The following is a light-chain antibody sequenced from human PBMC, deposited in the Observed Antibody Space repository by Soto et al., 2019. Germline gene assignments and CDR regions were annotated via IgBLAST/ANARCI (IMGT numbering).Light chain of an antibody. Sequence: EIVLTQSPGTLSLSPGERATLSCRASQSVSSSYLAWYQQKPGQAPRPLIYGASSRAIGIPERFSGSGSGTDFTLTISRLEPEDFAVYYCQQYGSSPWTVGRGTEVEIK. V-gene: IGKV3-20*01. CDR3: QQYGSSPWT. CDR2: GAS. J-gene: IGKJ1*01. CDR1: QSVSSSY.